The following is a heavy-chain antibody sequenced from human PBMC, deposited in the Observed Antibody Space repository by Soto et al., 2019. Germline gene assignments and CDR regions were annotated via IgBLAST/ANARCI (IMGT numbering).Heavy chain of an antibody. CDR2: ISAYNGNT. CDR3: ARDYSSSWYRWFNP. J-gene: IGHJ5*02. CDR1: GYTFTTYG. D-gene: IGHD6-13*01. Sequence: GASVKVSCKASGYTFTTYGISWVRQAPGQGLEWMGWISAYNGNTTYAQKVQGRVTMTTDTATSTAYMELRSLRSDDPAVYYCARDYSSSWYRWFNPWGQGTRVTVSS. V-gene: IGHV1-18*01.